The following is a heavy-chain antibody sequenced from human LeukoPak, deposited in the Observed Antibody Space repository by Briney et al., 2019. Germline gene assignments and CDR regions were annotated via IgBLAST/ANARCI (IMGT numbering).Heavy chain of an antibody. D-gene: IGHD3-9*01. Sequence: SETLSLTCTVSGGSISSSSYYWGWIRQPPGKGLEWIGSIYYSGSTYYNPSLKSRVTISVDTSKNQFSLKLSSVTAADTAVYYCARNRNFDWLLFPYYYYMDVWGKGTTVTISS. CDR2: IYYSGST. CDR1: GGSISSSSYY. CDR3: ARNRNFDWLLFPYYYYMDV. J-gene: IGHJ6*03. V-gene: IGHV4-39*07.